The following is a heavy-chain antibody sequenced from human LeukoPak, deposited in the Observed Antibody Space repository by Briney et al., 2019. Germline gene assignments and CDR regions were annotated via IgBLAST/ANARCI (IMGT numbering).Heavy chain of an antibody. D-gene: IGHD3-10*01. CDR2: FDPEDGET. J-gene: IGHJ4*02. CDR1: GYTLTELS. Sequence: ASVKVSCKVSGYTLTELSMHWVRQAPGKGLEWMGGFDPEDGETIYAQKFQGRVTMTEDTSTDTAYMELSSLRSEDTAMYYCATPYYGSGSYYPFDYWGQGTLVTVSS. CDR3: ATPYYGSGSYYPFDY. V-gene: IGHV1-24*01.